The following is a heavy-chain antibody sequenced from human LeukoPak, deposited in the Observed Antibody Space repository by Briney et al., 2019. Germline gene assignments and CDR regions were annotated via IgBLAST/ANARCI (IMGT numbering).Heavy chain of an antibody. Sequence: GGSLRLSCAASGFTFSSYGMHWVRQAPGKGLVWVSRINSDGSSTSYADSVKGRFTISRDNAKNTLYLQMNSLRAEDTAVYYCARGPPHDYGGNRDYWGQGTLVTVSS. CDR1: GFTFSSYG. J-gene: IGHJ4*02. CDR2: INSDGSST. V-gene: IGHV3-74*01. D-gene: IGHD4-23*01. CDR3: ARGPPHDYGGNRDY.